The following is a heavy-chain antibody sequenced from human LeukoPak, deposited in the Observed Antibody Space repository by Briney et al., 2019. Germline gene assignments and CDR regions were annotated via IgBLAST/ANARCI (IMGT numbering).Heavy chain of an antibody. CDR3: AIPPLSGTGSSRPLAGMDV. CDR1: GFTFSSYS. Sequence: GGSLRLSCAASGFTFSSYSMNWVRQAPGKGLEWVSYISHTGSTMSYADSVKGRFTISRDNARNSLYLQMNSLRAEDTAVYYCAIPPLSGTGSSRPLAGMDVWGQGTTDTVSS. J-gene: IGHJ6*02. CDR2: ISHTGSTM. V-gene: IGHV3-48*04. D-gene: IGHD3-10*01.